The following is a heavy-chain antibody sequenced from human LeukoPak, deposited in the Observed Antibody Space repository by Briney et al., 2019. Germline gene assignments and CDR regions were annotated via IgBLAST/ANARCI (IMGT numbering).Heavy chain of an antibody. D-gene: IGHD6-19*01. V-gene: IGHV4-4*07. CDR3: ARDVRYASGWSTPES. J-gene: IGHJ5*02. CDR2: IYSSGSA. Sequence: PSETLSLTCTVSGGSIMTHYWSWIRQPAGKGLEWIGRIYSSGSANYSPSLKNRVSMSIDTSNNHFSLNLTSVTAADTALYFCARDVRYASGWSTPESWGQGTLVTVSS. CDR1: GGSIMTHY.